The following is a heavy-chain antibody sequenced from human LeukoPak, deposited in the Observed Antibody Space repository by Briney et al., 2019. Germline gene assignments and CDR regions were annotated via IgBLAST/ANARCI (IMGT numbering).Heavy chain of an antibody. CDR3: ARGGTWLVHFDY. CDR1: GGSFSGYY. CDR2: INHRGST. J-gene: IGHJ4*02. D-gene: IGHD6-19*01. V-gene: IGHV4-34*01. Sequence: SETLSLTCAVSGGSFSGYYWSWIRQPPGKGLEWIGEINHRGSTNSNPSLRGRLTVSVDTSKNQFSLKLNSVTAADTAVYYCARGGTWLVHFDYWGQGTLVTVSS.